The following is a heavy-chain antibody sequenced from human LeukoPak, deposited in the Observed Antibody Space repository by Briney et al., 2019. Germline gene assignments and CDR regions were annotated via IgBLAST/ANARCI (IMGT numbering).Heavy chain of an antibody. D-gene: IGHD3-10*01. CDR3: ARASGPFDY. V-gene: IGHV3-33*01. J-gene: IGHJ4*02. CDR1: GFTFSIYG. Sequence: GGSLRLSCAASGFTFSIYGMHWVRQAPGRGLEWVAVTWNDGSNKYYTDSVKGRFTISRDNFKNTLYLQMNSLRAEDTAVYSCARASGPFDYWGQGTLVTVSS. CDR2: TWNDGSNK.